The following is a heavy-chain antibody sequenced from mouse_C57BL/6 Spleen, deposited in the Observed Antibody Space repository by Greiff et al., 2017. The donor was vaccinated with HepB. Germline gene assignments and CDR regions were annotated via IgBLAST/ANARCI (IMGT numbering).Heavy chain of an antibody. CDR1: GYTFTSYG. D-gene: IGHD4-1*01. J-gene: IGHJ2*01. Sequence: QVQLKESGAELARPGASVKLSCKASGYTFTSYGIRWVKQRTGQGLEWIGEIYPRSGNTYYNEKFKGKATLTADKSSSTAYMELRSLTSEDSAVYFCAGWEDPYYFDYWGQGTTLTVSS. CDR3: AGWEDPYYFDY. V-gene: IGHV1-81*01. CDR2: IYPRSGNT.